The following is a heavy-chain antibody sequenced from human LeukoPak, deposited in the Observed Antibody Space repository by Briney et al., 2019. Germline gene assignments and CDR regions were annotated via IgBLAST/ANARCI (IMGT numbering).Heavy chain of an antibody. CDR1: GFTFRNYW. CDR3: ARPYHRYSGSYFDY. J-gene: IGHJ4*02. D-gene: IGHD1-26*01. V-gene: IGHV3-74*01. CDR2: INTDGSGT. Sequence: PVGSLRLSCAASGFTFRNYWIHCVRQAPGKGRVWVCLINTDGSGTTYAYSVKCRFTISRHKAKNTLYLQMNSLRAEDTALYYCARPYHRYSGSYFDYWGQGTPVTVSS.